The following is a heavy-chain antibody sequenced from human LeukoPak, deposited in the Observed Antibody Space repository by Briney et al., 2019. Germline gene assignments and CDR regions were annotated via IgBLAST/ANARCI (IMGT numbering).Heavy chain of an antibody. CDR1: GGTFSSYA. D-gene: IGHD2-15*01. J-gene: IGHJ4*02. V-gene: IGHV7-4-1*02. Sequence: ASVKVSCKASGGTFSSYAISWVRQAPGQGLEWMGWINTNTGNPTYAQGFTGRFVFSLDTSVSTAYLQISSLKAEDTAVYYCARSRYCSGGSCLFDYWGQGTLVTVSS. CDR2: INTNTGNP. CDR3: ARSRYCSGGSCLFDY.